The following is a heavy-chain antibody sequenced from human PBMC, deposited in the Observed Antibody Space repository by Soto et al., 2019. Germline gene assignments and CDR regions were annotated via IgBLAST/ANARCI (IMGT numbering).Heavy chain of an antibody. J-gene: IGHJ3*02. CDR2: IKQDGSEK. V-gene: IGHV3-7*05. CDR3: ARRESEWLRFLDAFDI. D-gene: IGHD5-12*01. Sequence: GGSLRLSCAASGFTFSSYWMSWVRQAPGKGLEWVANIKQDGSEKYYVDSVKGRFTISRDNAKNSLYLQMNSLRAEDTAVYYCARRESEWLRFLDAFDIWGQGALVTVSS. CDR1: GFTFSSYW.